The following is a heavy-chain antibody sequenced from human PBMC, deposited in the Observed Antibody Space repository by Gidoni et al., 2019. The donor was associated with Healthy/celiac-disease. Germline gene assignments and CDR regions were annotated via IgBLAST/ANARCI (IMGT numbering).Heavy chain of an antibody. CDR3: ARADYGDYSAFDD. Sequence: QVQLVQSGAEVKKPGASVKVSCKASGYTFTSYAMHRVRQAPGQRLEWMGWINAGNGNTKYSQKFQGRVTITRDTSASTAYMELSSLRSEDTAVYYWARADYGDYSAFDDWGQGTLVTVSS. CDR1: GYTFTSYA. D-gene: IGHD4-17*01. V-gene: IGHV1-3*01. CDR2: INAGNGNT. J-gene: IGHJ4*02.